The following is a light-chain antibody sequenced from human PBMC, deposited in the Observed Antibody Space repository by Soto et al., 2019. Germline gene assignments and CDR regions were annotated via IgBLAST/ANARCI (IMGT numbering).Light chain of an antibody. Sequence: IQMTQSPSTLSASVGDRVIITCRASQSISNWLAWYQQKPGKAPNLLIYKASSLKSGVPSRFSGSGSGTEFTLTISSLQPDDFATYYCQQYDTYWTFSQGTKVDIK. J-gene: IGKJ1*01. CDR2: KAS. CDR3: QQYDTYWT. CDR1: QSISNW. V-gene: IGKV1-5*03.